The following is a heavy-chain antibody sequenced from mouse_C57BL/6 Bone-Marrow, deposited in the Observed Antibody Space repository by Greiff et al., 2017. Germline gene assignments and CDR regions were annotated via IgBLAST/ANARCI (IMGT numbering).Heavy chain of an antibody. CDR3: ARDSSGFFAY. V-gene: IGHV5-17*01. CDR2: ISSGSSTI. CDR1: GFTFSDYG. J-gene: IGHJ3*01. D-gene: IGHD3-2*02. Sequence: EVQLVESGGGLVKPGGSLKLSCAASGFTFSDYGMHWVRQAPEKGLEWVAYISSGSSTIYYADTVKGRFTISRDNANNTLFLQMTRLRSEDTAMCYCARDSSGFFAYWGQGTLVTVSA.